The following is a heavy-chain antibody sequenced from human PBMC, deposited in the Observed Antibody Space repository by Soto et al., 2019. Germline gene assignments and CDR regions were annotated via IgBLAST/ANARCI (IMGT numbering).Heavy chain of an antibody. CDR2: ISYDGSNK. V-gene: IGHV3-30*18. CDR3: AKDLPRITIFGVVIENYYYGMDV. CDR1: GFTFSSYG. J-gene: IGHJ6*02. Sequence: AASGFTFSSYGMHWVRQAPGKGLEWVAVISYDGSNKYYADSVKGRFTISRDNSKNTLYLQMNSLRAEDTAVYYCAKDLPRITIFGVVIENYYYGMDVWGQGTTVTVSS. D-gene: IGHD3-3*01.